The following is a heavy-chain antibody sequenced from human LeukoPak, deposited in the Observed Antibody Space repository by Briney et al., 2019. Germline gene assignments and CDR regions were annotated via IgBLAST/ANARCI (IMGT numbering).Heavy chain of an antibody. J-gene: IGHJ4*02. CDR1: GFTFSSYS. D-gene: IGHD3-22*01. CDR3: ARDRSSGYYKGDY. Sequence: GGSLRLSCAASGFTFSSYSMNWVRQAPGKGLEWVSYISSSSSTIYYADSVKGRFTISRDNAKNSLYLQMNSLRAEDTAVYYCARDRSSGYYKGDYWGQGTLVTVSS. CDR2: ISSSSSTI. V-gene: IGHV3-48*01.